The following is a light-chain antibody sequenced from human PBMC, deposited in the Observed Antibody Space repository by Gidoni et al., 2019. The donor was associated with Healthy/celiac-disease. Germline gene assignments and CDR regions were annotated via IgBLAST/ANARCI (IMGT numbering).Light chain of an antibody. J-gene: IGKJ2*01. Sequence: DIQLHQSPSFLSASVGDRVTITCRASQGISSYLAWYQQKPGNAPKLLIYAASTLQSGVPARFSGSGSGTEFTLTISSLQPEDFATYYCQQLNSYPPRYTFGQXTKLEIK. CDR1: QGISSY. CDR3: QQLNSYPPRYT. V-gene: IGKV1-9*01. CDR2: AAS.